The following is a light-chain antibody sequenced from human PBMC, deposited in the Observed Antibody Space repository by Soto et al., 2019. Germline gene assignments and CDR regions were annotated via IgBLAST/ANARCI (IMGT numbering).Light chain of an antibody. CDR2: GAS. CDR3: QQRNMWPRT. J-gene: IGKJ1*01. CDR1: QSINSN. V-gene: IGKV3-15*01. Sequence: EVLMTQSPATLSVSPGDRATLSCRASQSINSNLAWYQQQPGQAPRLLIYGASTRATAVPDRFSGSGSGTDFTLTITSLQSDDFAVYHCQQRNMWPRTFGQGTKVDIK.